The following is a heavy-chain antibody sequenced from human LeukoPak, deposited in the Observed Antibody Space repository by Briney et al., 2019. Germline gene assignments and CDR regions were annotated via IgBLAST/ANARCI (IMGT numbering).Heavy chain of an antibody. CDR2: IYTSGRT. CDR1: GGSISSYY. Sequence: PSETLSLTCTVSGGSISSYYWSWLRQPAGKGLEWIGRIYTSGRTNHNPSLKSRVTMSVDTSKNQFSLKLSSVTAADTAVYYCARAPKYSYYYYMDVWGKGTTVTVSS. J-gene: IGHJ6*03. V-gene: IGHV4-4*07. D-gene: IGHD5-18*01. CDR3: ARAPKYSYYYYMDV.